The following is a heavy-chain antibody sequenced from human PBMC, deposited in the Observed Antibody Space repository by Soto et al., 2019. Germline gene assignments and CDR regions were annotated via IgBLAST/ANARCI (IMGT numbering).Heavy chain of an antibody. CDR2: IYYSGST. CDR1: GGSISSYY. J-gene: IGHJ5*02. V-gene: IGHV4-59*01. D-gene: IGHD6-25*01. CDR3: ARPHGGSSGWDNWFDP. Sequence: PSETLSITCTVSGGSISSYYWSWIRQPPGKGLEWIGYIYYSGSTNYNPSLKSRVTISVDTSKNQFSLKLSSVTAADTAVYYCARPHGGSSGWDNWFDPWGQGTLVTVSS.